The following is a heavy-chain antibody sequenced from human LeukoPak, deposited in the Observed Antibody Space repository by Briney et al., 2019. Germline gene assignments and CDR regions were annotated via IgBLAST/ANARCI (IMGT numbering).Heavy chain of an antibody. V-gene: IGHV4-59*02. D-gene: IGHD3-10*01. J-gene: IGHJ4*02. CDR2: IYSSGST. CDR1: GGSVSSYY. Sequence: SETLSLTCTVSGGSVSSYYWSWIRQPPGKGLEWIGYIYSSGSTNYNPSLKSRVTISVDTSKNQFSLKLSSVTAADTAVYYCATRYGSGGSQFFDYWGQGTLVTVSS. CDR3: ATRYGSGGSQFFDY.